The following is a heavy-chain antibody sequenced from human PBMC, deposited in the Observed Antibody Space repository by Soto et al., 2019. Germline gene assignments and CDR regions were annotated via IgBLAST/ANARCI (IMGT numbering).Heavy chain of an antibody. CDR1: GVTFSSYG. J-gene: IGHJ5*02. CDR3: AKSIGVAPGWIDP. CDR2: IWYDGSKR. V-gene: IGHV3-33*06. D-gene: IGHD6-19*01. Sequence: RRLSCVASGVTFSSYGIHWVRQAPGKGLEWVAGIWYDGSKRYYLDSVKGRLTISRDNSKNTVNLQMNSLRAEDTAVYYCAKSIGVAPGWIDPWGQGTLVTVSS.